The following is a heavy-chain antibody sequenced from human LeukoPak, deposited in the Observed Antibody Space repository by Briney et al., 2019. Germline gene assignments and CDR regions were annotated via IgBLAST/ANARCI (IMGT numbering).Heavy chain of an antibody. Sequence: PGGSLRLSCAASGFTFDDYAMHWVRQAPGKGLEWVANIKQDGSEKYYVDSVKGRFTISRDNAKNSLYLQMNSLRAEDTAVYYCARPKIVVAGNLWGQGTLVTVSS. CDR1: GFTFDDYA. CDR2: IKQDGSEK. CDR3: ARPKIVVAGNL. V-gene: IGHV3-7*01. J-gene: IGHJ5*02. D-gene: IGHD6-19*01.